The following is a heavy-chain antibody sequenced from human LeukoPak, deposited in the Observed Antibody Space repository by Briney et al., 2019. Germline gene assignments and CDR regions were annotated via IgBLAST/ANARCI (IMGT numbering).Heavy chain of an antibody. D-gene: IGHD5-24*01. J-gene: IGHJ4*02. V-gene: IGHV4-30-4*01. CDR3: ARGRWPPLPTY. CDR2: SYYSGST. CDR1: GGSISSGDYC. Sequence: SETLSLTCTVSGGSISSGDYCWSWIRQSPGKGLEWIGYSYYSGSTYYNPSLKSRVTISADTSKNQFSLKLSSVTAADTAVYYCARGRWPPLPTYWGQGTLVTVSS.